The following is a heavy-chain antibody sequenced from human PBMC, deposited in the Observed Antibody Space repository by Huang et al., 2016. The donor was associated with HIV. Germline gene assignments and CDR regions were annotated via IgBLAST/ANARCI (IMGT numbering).Heavy chain of an antibody. CDR1: GFPFSAYG. V-gene: IGHV3-30*02. J-gene: IGHJ3*01. CDR3: VKERGSSRARSSFDF. CDR2: IRYDVNND. Sequence: QVRLVESGGGVVQPGASLTLSCSASGFPFSAYGMDWVRQAPGKGLAWVSFIRYDVNNDYLIGAVKGRFTISRDNANNTLYLRMNSLRPEDTAVYYCVKERGSSRARSSFDFWGQGTSVIVSS. D-gene: IGHD6-13*01.